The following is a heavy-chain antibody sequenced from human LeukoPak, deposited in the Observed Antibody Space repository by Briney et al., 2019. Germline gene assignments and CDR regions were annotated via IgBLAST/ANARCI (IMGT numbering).Heavy chain of an antibody. V-gene: IGHV3-53*05. CDR3: ARDQWELLIFLPDY. CDR2: IYSGGST. D-gene: IGHD1-26*01. J-gene: IGHJ4*02. CDR1: GFTVSSKY. Sequence: GGSLRLSCAASGFTVSSKYMSWVRQAPGKGLEWVSVIYSGGSTYYADSVKGRFTISRDNSKNTLYLQMNSLRAEDTAVYYCARDQWELLIFLPDYWGQGTLVTVSS.